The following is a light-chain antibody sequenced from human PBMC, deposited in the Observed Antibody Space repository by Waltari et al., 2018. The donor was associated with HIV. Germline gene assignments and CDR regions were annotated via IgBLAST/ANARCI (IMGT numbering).Light chain of an antibody. J-gene: IGLJ2*01. Sequence: QSVLTQPPSVFAAPGPEATLPCSGTSSNIGNNSVSWSQQAPGTAPKLLIYDNNMRPSGVLDRFSGSKSGTAASLVITGLQTGDEADYYCGTWDSSLSAGVFGGGTKLTVL. V-gene: IGLV1-51*01. CDR3: GTWDSSLSAGV. CDR1: SSNIGNNS. CDR2: DNN.